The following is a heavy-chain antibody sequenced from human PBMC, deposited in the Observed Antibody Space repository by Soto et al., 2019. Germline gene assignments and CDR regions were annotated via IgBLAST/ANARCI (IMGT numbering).Heavy chain of an antibody. J-gene: IGHJ5*02. Sequence: PGGSLRLSCVTSAFSLTSCSMSWVRQTSGKGLEWVSALSRSGGATYYADSVKGRFTISRDTSTNTLYLQMSNLRAEDTAIYYCAKGEMATIRNSFDPWGQGTLVTVSS. CDR2: LSRSGGAT. CDR1: AFSLTSCS. V-gene: IGHV3-23*01. CDR3: AKGEMATIRNSFDP. D-gene: IGHD5-12*01.